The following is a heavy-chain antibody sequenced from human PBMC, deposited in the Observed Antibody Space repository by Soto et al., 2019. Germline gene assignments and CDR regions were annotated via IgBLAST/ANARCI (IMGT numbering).Heavy chain of an antibody. V-gene: IGHV3-21*01. CDR1: GFIFRSSS. Sequence: GRSLRLSCAPSGFIFRSSSINWVRQAPGEVLERVSSITSNSSYRCTTDSLKVQFTISSDTAKNSRNVYMNSLRADYTAVYYCARINGGWGPLSPYPFDYWGQGALVTVSS. CDR3: ARINGGWGPLSPYPFDY. D-gene: IGHD3-10*01. J-gene: IGHJ4*01. CDR2: ITSNSSYR.